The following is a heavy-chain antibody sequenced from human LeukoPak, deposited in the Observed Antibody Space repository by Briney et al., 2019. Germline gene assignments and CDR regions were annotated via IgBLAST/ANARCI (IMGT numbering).Heavy chain of an antibody. J-gene: IGHJ4*02. CDR2: IYYSGST. Sequence: NPSETLSLTCTVSGGSISSYYWSWIRQPPGKGLEWIGYIYYSGSTNYNPSLKSRVTISVDTSKNQFSLKLSSVTAADTAVYYCARVGVVRGVTIDYWGQGTLVTVSS. CDR3: ARVGVVRGVTIDY. D-gene: IGHD3-10*01. CDR1: GGSISSYY. V-gene: IGHV4-59*01.